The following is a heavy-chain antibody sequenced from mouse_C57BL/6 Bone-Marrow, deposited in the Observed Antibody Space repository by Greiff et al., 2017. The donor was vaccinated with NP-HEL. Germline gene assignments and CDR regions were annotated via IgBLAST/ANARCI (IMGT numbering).Heavy chain of an antibody. Sequence: QVHVKQSGAELVKPGASVKISCKASGYAFSSYWMNWVKQRPGDGDTNYNGKFKGKATLTADKSSSTAYMQLSSLTSEDSAVYFCARSYGYYAMDYWGQGTSVTVSS. V-gene: IGHV1-80*01. CDR2: DGDT. CDR1: GYAFSSYW. D-gene: IGHD1-1*02. J-gene: IGHJ4*01. CDR3: ARSYGYYAMDY.